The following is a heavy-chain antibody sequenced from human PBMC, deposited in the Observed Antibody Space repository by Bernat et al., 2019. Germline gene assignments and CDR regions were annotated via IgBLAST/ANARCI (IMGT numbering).Heavy chain of an antibody. CDR2: ISYDGSNK. V-gene: IGHV3-30*18. Sequence: QVQLVESGGGVVQPGRSLRLSCAASGFTFSSYGMHWVRQAPGKGLEWVAVISYDGSNKYYADSVKGRFTISRDNSKNTLYLQMNSLRAEDTAVYYCAKAAAGRYYYYYGMDVWGQGTTVTVSS. D-gene: IGHD6-13*01. J-gene: IGHJ6*02. CDR1: GFTFSSYG. CDR3: AKAAAGRYYYYYGMDV.